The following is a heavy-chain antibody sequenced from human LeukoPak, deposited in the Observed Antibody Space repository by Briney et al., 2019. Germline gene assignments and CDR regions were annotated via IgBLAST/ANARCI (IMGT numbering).Heavy chain of an antibody. J-gene: IGHJ4*02. D-gene: IGHD1-1*01. CDR1: GGSISSYY. Sequence: KPSETLSLTCTVSGGSISSYYWSWIRQPAGRGLEWIGRISSSGKTDYNPSLNSRLTMSVDTSKNQFSLKLSSVTAADTAVYYCARGSTVNWNVLDYWGQGTLVTVSS. CDR3: ARGSTVNWNVLDY. CDR2: ISSSGKT. V-gene: IGHV4-4*07.